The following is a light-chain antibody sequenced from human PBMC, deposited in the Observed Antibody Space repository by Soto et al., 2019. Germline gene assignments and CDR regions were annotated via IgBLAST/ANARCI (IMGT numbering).Light chain of an antibody. Sequence: SYELTQPPSVSVAPGKTASISCGGNNIGSKGDHWYQQKPGQAPVLVIYSDTDLPPVIPDRFSGSNSANLASLTISRVEAGDEADYYCQVWDSGSGHVVFGGGTKLTVL. V-gene: IGLV3-21*04. J-gene: IGLJ2*01. CDR1: NIGSKG. CDR2: SDT. CDR3: QVWDSGSGHVV.